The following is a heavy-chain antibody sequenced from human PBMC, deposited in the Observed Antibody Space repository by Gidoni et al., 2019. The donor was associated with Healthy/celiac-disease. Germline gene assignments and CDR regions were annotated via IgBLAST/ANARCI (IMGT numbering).Heavy chain of an antibody. CDR3: ARDGRPYYYGSGSSRSPFDY. J-gene: IGHJ4*02. Sequence: QVQLVQSGAEVKKPGASVKVSCKASGYTFTSYGISWVRQAPGQGLEWMGWISAYNGNTNYAQKLQGRVTMTTDTSTSIAYMELRSLRSDDTAVHYCARDGRPYYYGSGSSRSPFDYWGQGTLVTVSS. CDR1: GYTFTSYG. D-gene: IGHD3-10*01. CDR2: ISAYNGNT. V-gene: IGHV1-18*01.